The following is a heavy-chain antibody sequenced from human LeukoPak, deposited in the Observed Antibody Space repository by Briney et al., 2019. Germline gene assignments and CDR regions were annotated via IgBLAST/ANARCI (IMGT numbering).Heavy chain of an antibody. D-gene: IGHD3-22*01. CDR2: IISTGTI. J-gene: IGHJ4*02. CDR3: ARGREDGYYDSSGYYPY. Sequence: SETLSLTCTVSGASISGYYWSWIRQPPGKRLEWIGYIISTGTINYNPSLKSRVTISIDTSKNQLSLQLTSVTAADTAVYYCARGREDGYYDSSGYYPYWGQGILVTVSS. V-gene: IGHV4-59*01. CDR1: GASISGYY.